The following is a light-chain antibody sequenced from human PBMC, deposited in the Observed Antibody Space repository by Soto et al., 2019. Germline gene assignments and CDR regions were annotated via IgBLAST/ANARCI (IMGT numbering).Light chain of an antibody. CDR1: SGHSSFI. V-gene: IGLV4-60*02. CDR2: LDGDGSY. CDR3: ETWDDNTWV. Sequence: QPVLTQSSSASASLGSSVKLTCTLSSGHSSFIIAWHQQQPGKAPRFLMKLDGDGSYDKGSGVPDRFSGSSSGADRYLTISNLPFEDEADYYCETWDDNTWVFGGGTKLTVL. J-gene: IGLJ3*02.